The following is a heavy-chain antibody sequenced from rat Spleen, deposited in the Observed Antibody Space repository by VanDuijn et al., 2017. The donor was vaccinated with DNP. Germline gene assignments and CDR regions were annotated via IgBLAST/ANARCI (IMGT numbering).Heavy chain of an antibody. CDR1: GFSLTSYN. D-gene: IGHD1-12*02. CDR3: ARSQGYYYDGSYYPFAY. Sequence: QVQLKESGPGLVQPSQTLSLTCTVAGFSLTSYNVHWVRQPPGKGLEWIVAISSGGSSYFNSALKSRLSISRDTSKSQVFLKMDSVQTEDTAMYFCARSQGYYYDGSYYPFAYWGQGILVTVSS. CDR2: ISSGGSS. V-gene: IGHV2-6*01. J-gene: IGHJ3*01.